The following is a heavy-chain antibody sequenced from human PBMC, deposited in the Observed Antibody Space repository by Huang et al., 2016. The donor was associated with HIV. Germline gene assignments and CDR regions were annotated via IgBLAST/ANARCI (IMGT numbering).Heavy chain of an antibody. J-gene: IGHJ6*02. CDR3: ARQWTILEWLLGLDV. Sequence: QMQLQQRGAGLLKPSETLSLTCGVSGGSFTGNYLPWIRQAPGKGLEWIGEVNDSGATNDTPALNARVTISLDKSNGELSLNLRSVTAADTAVYYCARQWTILEWLLGLDVWGQGTTVIVSS. V-gene: IGHV4-34*02. CDR1: GGSFTGNY. CDR2: VNDSGAT. D-gene: IGHD3-3*01.